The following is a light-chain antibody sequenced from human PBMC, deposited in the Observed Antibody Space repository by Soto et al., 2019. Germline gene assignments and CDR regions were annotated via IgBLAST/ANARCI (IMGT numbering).Light chain of an antibody. CDR1: QSVSSY. J-gene: IGKJ5*01. Sequence: EIVLTQSPATLSLSPGERATLSCRARQSVSSYLAWYQQKPGQAPRLLIYDASNSATGIPARFSGSGSGTEFTLTISSLEPEDFAVYYCQQRSNWPPTFGQGTRLEIK. CDR2: DAS. V-gene: IGKV3-11*01. CDR3: QQRSNWPPT.